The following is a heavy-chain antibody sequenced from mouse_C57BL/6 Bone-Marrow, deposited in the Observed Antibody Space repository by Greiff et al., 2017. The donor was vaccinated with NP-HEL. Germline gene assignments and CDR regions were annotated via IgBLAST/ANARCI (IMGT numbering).Heavy chain of an antibody. V-gene: IGHV6-3*01. CDR3: TGREYFDV. CDR2: IRLKSDNYAT. J-gene: IGHJ1*03. CDR1: GFTFSNYW. Sequence: DVMLVESGGGLVQPGGSMKLSCVASGFTFSNYWMNWVRQSPEKGLEWVAQIRLKSDNYATHYAESVKGRFTISRDDSKSSVYLQMNNLRAEDTGIYYCTGREYFDVWGTGTTVTVSS.